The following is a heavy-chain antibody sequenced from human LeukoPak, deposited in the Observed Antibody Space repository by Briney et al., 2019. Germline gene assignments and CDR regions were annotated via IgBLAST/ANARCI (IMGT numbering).Heavy chain of an antibody. CDR3: ARGYPLDWNYFDY. V-gene: IGHV1-46*01. J-gene: IGHJ4*02. CDR2: INPSGGST. CDR1: GYTLTELS. Sequence: ASVKVSCKVSGYTLTELSMHWVRQAPGKGLEWMGIINPSGGSTSYAQKFQGRVTMTRDTSTSTVYMELSSLRSEDSAVYYCARGYPLDWNYFDYWGQGTLVTVSS. D-gene: IGHD3/OR15-3a*01.